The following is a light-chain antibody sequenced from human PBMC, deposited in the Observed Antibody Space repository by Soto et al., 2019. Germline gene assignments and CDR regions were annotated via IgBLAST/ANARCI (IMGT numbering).Light chain of an antibody. CDR1: SDDVGGYNY. CDR2: DVT. V-gene: IGLV2-11*01. CDR3: CSYAGTYTFI. J-gene: IGLJ2*01. Sequence: QSVLTQPRSVSGSPGHSVTISWTGTSDDVGGYNYVSWYQHHPGKAPKVMIYDVTKRPSGVPDRFSGSKSGNTASLTISGLQAEDEADYYCCSYAGTYTFIFGGGTKLTVL.